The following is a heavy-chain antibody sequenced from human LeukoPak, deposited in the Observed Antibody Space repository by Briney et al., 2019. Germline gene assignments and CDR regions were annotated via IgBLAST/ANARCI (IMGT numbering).Heavy chain of an antibody. V-gene: IGHV3-7*01. CDR3: ARHRSGGSQDDAFDI. D-gene: IGHD2-15*01. J-gene: IGHJ3*02. Sequence: PGGSLRLSCAASEFTFGTYWMSWVRQAPGKGLEWVADIKQDGSEKYYVDSVKGRFTISRQNAKNSVFLQMNSLRAEDTAVYYCARHRSGGSQDDAFDIWGQGTMVTVSS. CDR1: EFTFGTYW. CDR2: IKQDGSEK.